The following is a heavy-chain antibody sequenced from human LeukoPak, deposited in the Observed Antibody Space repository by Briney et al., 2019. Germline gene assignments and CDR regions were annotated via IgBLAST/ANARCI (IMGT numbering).Heavy chain of an antibody. J-gene: IGHJ4*02. CDR2: INPNSGDT. V-gene: IGHV1-2*02. CDR1: GYTFTDYY. Sequence: ASVKVSCTASGYTFTDYYLHWVRQAPGQGFEWMGWINPNSGDTNYAQKFQGRVTMTRDTSISTAHMEMSRLRSDDTAVYYCARANFLYCSSTTCLFDYWGQGALVTVSS. CDR3: ARANFLYCSSTTCLFDY. D-gene: IGHD2-2*01.